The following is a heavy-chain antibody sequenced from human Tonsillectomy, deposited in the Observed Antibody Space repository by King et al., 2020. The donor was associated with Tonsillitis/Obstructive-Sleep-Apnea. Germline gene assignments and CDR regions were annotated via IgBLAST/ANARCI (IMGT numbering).Heavy chain of an antibody. J-gene: IGHJ2*01. CDR3: ARTTNFFDL. D-gene: IGHD1-1*01. V-gene: IGHV3-74*01. CDR2: INSDGSRT. Sequence: VQLVESWGGLVQPGGCLRRSCAASGCTFSSYWRHLVGTAPGKGLVLGSRINSDGSRTNYADSGKGRFNISRDNAKNTLYLQMNSLRAEDTAVYYCARTTNFFDLWGRGTLVTVSS. CDR1: GCTFSSYW.